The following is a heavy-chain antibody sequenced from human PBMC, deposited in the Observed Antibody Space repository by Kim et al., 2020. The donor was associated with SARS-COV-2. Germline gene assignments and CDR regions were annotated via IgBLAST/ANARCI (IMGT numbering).Heavy chain of an antibody. CDR2: ISSISSTI. CDR1: GFTFSSYS. CDR3: ARDHPRRLVVINLDYYYGMDV. J-gene: IGHJ6*02. V-gene: IGHV3-48*02. Sequence: GGSLRLSCAASGFTFSSYSMNWVRQAPGKGLEWVSYISSISSTIYYSDSVKGRFTISRDNAKNSLYLQMNSLRDEDTAVYYWARDHPRRLVVINLDYYYGMDVWGQGTTVPVSS. D-gene: IGHD3-22*01.